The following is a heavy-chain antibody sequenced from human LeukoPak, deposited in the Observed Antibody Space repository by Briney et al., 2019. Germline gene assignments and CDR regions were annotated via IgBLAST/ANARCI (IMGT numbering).Heavy chain of an antibody. CDR1: GFTLEAFA. J-gene: IGHJ4*02. Sequence: PGGSLRLSCEVSGFTLEAFAIHWVRQAPGKGLEWLAVSSFDGGKEYHADSVKGRFTVSRDNVKNTVYLQMDSPSTEGTGRYFCARGAMAATFNDYWGQGTVVSVSS. CDR3: ARGAMAATFNDY. CDR2: SSFDGGKE. V-gene: IGHV3-30-3*01. D-gene: IGHD5-24*01.